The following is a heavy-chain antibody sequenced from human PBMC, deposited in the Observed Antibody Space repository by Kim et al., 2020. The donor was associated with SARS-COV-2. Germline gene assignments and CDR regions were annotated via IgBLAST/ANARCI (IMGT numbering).Heavy chain of an antibody. D-gene: IGHD5-18*01. Sequence: GGSLRLSCAASGFTFSSYGMHWVRQAPGKGLEWVAVIWYDGSNKYYADSVKGRFTISRDNSKNTLYLQMNSLRAEDTAVYYCAREWIQLWAESYYYYGMDVWGQGTTVTVSS. V-gene: IGHV3-33*01. CDR2: IWYDGSNK. CDR1: GFTFSSYG. CDR3: AREWIQLWAESYYYYGMDV. J-gene: IGHJ6*02.